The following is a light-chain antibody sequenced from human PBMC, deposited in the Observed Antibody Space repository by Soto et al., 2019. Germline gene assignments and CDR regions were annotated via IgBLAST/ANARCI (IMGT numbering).Light chain of an antibody. CDR3: QQRSNWPLT. Sequence: EIVLTQSPATLSLSPGERATLSCRASQSVSSYLAWYQQKPGQAPRLLIYDASNRATGIPVRFSGSGSGTDFPLTISSLEPEDFAVYYCQQRSNWPLTFGGGTKVDIK. V-gene: IGKV3-11*01. J-gene: IGKJ4*01. CDR1: QSVSSY. CDR2: DAS.